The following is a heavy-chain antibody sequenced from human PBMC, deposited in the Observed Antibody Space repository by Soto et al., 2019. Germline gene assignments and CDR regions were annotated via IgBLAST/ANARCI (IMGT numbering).Heavy chain of an antibody. CDR1: GGSVSSGSYY. J-gene: IGHJ4*02. V-gene: IGHV4-61*01. D-gene: IGHD6-19*01. CDR2: IYYSGST. Sequence: QVQLQESGPGLVKPSETLSLTCTVSGGSVSSGSYYWSWIRQPPGKGLEWIGYIYYSGSTNYNPSLKSRVTISVDTSKNPFSLKLSSVTAADTAVYYCARETIAVAGSAFDYWGQVTLFTVAS. CDR3: ARETIAVAGSAFDY.